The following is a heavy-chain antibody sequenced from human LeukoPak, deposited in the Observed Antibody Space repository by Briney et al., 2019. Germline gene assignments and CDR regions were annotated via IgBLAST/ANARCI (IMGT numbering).Heavy chain of an antibody. CDR1: GFTFSSYA. CDR3: AKRSGGPSPFDY. J-gene: IGHJ4*02. D-gene: IGHD3-3*01. V-gene: IGHV3-23*01. Sequence: SGGSLRLSCAASGFTFSSYAMSWVRQAPGKGLEWVSAISGSGGSTYYADSVKGRFTISRDNSKNTLYLQMNSLRADDTAVYYCAKRSGGPSPFDYWGQGALVTVSS. CDR2: ISGSGGST.